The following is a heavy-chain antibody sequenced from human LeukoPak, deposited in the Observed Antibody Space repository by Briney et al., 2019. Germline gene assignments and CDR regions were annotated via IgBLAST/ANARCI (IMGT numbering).Heavy chain of an antibody. CDR2: ISYDGSNK. Sequence: GGSLRLSCAASGFTFSSYAMHWVRQAPGKGLEWVAVISYDGSNKYYADSVKGRFTISRDNSKNTLYLQMNSLRAEDTAVYYCARERELQDFEYWGQGTLVTVSS. CDR1: GFTFSSYA. CDR3: ARERELQDFEY. V-gene: IGHV3-30-3*01. J-gene: IGHJ4*02. D-gene: IGHD3-10*01.